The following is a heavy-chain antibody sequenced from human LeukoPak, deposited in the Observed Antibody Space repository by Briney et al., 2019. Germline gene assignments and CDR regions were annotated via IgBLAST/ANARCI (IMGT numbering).Heavy chain of an antibody. CDR2: INHSGST. D-gene: IGHD2-2*01. J-gene: IGHJ5*02. CDR1: GGSFSGYY. V-gene: IGHV4-34*01. CDR3: ARVTGEDIVVVPAAVRFDP. Sequence: PSETLSLTCAVYGGSFSGYYWSWIRQPPGKGLAWIGEINHSGSTYYNPSLKSRGTISVETSKTQFSLKLSSVPAADTAVYYCARVTGEDIVVVPAAVRFDPWGQGTLVTVSS.